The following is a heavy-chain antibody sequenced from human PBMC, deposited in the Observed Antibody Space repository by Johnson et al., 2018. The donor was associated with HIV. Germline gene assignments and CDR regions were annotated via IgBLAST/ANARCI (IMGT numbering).Heavy chain of an antibody. J-gene: IGHJ3*02. Sequence: VSVIYSGGTTHYADSVKGRSTISRDNSKNTLYLQMNSLRAEDTAVYYCTRRSPYDAFDIWGQGTMVTVSS. V-gene: IGHV3-66*02. CDR2: IYSGGTT. CDR3: TRRSPYDAFDI.